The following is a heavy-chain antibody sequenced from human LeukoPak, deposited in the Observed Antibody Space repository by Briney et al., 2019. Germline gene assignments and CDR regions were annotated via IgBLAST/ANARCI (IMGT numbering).Heavy chain of an antibody. CDR1: GFTFSNAW. Sequence: PGGSLRLSCAASGFTFSNAWMSWVRQAPGKGLEWVGRIKSKTDGGTTDYAAHVKGTFTISRDDSKNTLYLQMNSLKTEDTAVYYCTKYLWFGELLSDYWGQGTLVTVSS. J-gene: IGHJ4*02. V-gene: IGHV3-15*01. CDR2: IKSKTDGGTT. CDR3: TKYLWFGELLSDY. D-gene: IGHD3-10*01.